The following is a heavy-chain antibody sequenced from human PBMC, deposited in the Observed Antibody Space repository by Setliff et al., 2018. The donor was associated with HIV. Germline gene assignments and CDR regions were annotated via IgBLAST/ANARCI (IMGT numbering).Heavy chain of an antibody. D-gene: IGHD3-3*01. CDR2: IYYVGST. V-gene: IGHV4-39*01. CDR1: GDSIRSRSFY. CDR3: AGGFWGGPLFDL. Sequence: PSETLSLTCNVSGDSIRSRSFYWAWIRQPPGERPEWIGTIYYVGSTYYNPYLKSRASIFVDTSKNQFSLKLYSVTAADTAVYYCAGGFWGGPLFDLWGRGTLVTVSS. J-gene: IGHJ5*01.